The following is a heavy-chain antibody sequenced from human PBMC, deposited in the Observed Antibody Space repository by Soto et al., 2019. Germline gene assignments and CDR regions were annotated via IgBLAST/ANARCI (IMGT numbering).Heavy chain of an antibody. CDR1: GFTFTRYS. V-gene: IGHV3-21*01. Sequence: GGSLRLSCAASGFTFTRYSMNWVRQAPGKGLEWVSSISSTTNYIYYADSMKGRFTVSRDNAKNSVYLEMNSLSAEDTAVYYCARESEDLTSNFDYWGRGTLVTVSS. J-gene: IGHJ4*02. CDR3: ARESEDLTSNFDY. CDR2: ISSTTNYI.